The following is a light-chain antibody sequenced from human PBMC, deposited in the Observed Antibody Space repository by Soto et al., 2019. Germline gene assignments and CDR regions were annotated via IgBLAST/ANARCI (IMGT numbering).Light chain of an antibody. CDR2: DVS. CDR1: SSDVGGYNH. CDR3: SSYRSSSTPYV. Sequence: QSVLTQPASVSGSPGQSITIPCTGTSSDVGGYNHVSWYQQHPGKDHKLMIYDVSNRPSGVSNRFSGSKSGNTASLTISGLLAEDEADYYCSSYRSSSTPYVFGTGTKVTVL. V-gene: IGLV2-14*01. J-gene: IGLJ1*01.